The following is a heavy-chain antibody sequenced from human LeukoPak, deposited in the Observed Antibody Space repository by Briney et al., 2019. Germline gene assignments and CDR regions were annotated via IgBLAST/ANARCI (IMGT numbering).Heavy chain of an antibody. CDR3: ARVRTPSGYVIGRAFDI. J-gene: IGHJ3*02. V-gene: IGHV1-69*13. D-gene: IGHD5-12*01. CDR1: GGTFSSYA. CDR2: VIPIFGTA. Sequence: SVKVSCKASGGTFSSYAISWVRQAPGQGLEWMGGVIPIFGTANYEQRFQGRVTITAAEATSTGSMELSSLRSEDTAVYYCARVRTPSGYVIGRAFDIWGQGTMVTVSS.